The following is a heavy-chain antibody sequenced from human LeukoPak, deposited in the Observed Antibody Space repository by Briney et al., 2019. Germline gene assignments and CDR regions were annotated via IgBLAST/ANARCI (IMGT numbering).Heavy chain of an antibody. CDR1: GYRFTDYW. CDR2: IFPDDFDV. J-gene: IGHJ6*02. V-gene: IGHV5-51*01. CDR3: ARHGRAGCRARRCFTSFHYYGMHV. Sequence: GEPLKISCKGSGYRFTDYWIGWVRQMPGKGLEWMGIIFPDDFDVKYSPSFQGQVIISVDKSIDTAYLQWSSLQASDTAIYYCARHGRAGCRARRCFTSFHYYGMHVWGQGTTVIVSS. D-gene: IGHD4/OR15-4a*01.